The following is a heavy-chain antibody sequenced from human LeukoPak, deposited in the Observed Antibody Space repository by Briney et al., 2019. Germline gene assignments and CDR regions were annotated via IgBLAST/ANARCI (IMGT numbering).Heavy chain of an antibody. V-gene: IGHV3-48*03. CDR3: AGGLDIAVAGPGGYFDY. J-gene: IGHJ4*02. D-gene: IGHD6-19*01. CDR2: ISPGGDAT. Sequence: GGSLRLSCAASGFTVSSLAMHWVRQAPGKGLEWVSYISPGGDATYFADSVRGRFTISRDNAKNSLYLQMNSLTAEDAAVYYCAGGLDIAVAGPGGYFDYWGQGTLVTVSS. CDR1: GFTVSSLA.